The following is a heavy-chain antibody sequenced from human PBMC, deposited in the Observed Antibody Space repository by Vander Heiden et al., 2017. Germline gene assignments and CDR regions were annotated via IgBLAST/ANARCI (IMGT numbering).Heavy chain of an antibody. CDR1: GGSFSGYY. CDR2: INHSGST. Sequence: QVQLQQWGAGLLKPSETLSLTCAVSGGSFSGYYWSWIRQPPGKGLEWIGEINHSGSTNYNPSLKSRVTISVDTSKNQFSLKLSSVTAAGTAVYYCARGTRIAVAGPKPIYWYFDLWGRGTLVTVSS. J-gene: IGHJ2*01. V-gene: IGHV4-34*01. D-gene: IGHD6-19*01. CDR3: ARGTRIAVAGPKPIYWYFDL.